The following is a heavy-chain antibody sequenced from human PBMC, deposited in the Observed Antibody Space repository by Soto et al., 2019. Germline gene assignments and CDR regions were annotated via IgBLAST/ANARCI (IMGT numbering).Heavy chain of an antibody. CDR3: AKVGPLARDHGMDV. CDR2: LSDSGDST. CDR1: GFTFSSYV. D-gene: IGHD6-13*01. V-gene: IGHV3-23*01. Sequence: GGSLRLSCAASGFTFSSYVMRWVRQAPGKGLEWVSSLSDSGDSTYYADSVKGRFTISRDNSKNTLYLQMSSLRAEDTAVYYCAKVGPLARDHGMDVWGQGTTVTVSS. J-gene: IGHJ6*02.